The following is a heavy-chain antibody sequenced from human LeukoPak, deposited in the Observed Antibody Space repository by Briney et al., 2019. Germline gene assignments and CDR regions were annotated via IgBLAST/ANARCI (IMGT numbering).Heavy chain of an antibody. CDR2: IYGGGTR. Sequence: PGGSLRLSCSASGFTVSSNYMGWVRQAPGKGLVWVSIIYGGGTRYDAASVEGRFNISRNNSKNTLFLQMNSLRAEDTAVYYCAKGSSVAGTVFGCWGQGTLVTVSS. CDR1: GFTVSSNY. V-gene: IGHV3-66*01. J-gene: IGHJ4*02. D-gene: IGHD6-19*01. CDR3: AKGSSVAGTVFGC.